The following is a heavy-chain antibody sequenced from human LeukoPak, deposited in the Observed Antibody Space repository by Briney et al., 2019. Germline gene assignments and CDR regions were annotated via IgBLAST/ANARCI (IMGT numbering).Heavy chain of an antibody. V-gene: IGHV3-21*01. Sequence: GGSLRHSCAASGFTFSSYSMNWVRQAPGKGLEWVSSISSSSSYIYYADSVKGRFTISRDNAKNSLYLQMNSLRAEDTAVYYCARIVGVGYFDYWGQGTLVTVSS. CDR2: ISSSSSYI. D-gene: IGHD2-15*01. J-gene: IGHJ4*02. CDR1: GFTFSSYS. CDR3: ARIVGVGYFDY.